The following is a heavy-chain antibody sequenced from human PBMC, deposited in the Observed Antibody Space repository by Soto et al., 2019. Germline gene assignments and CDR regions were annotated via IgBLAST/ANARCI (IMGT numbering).Heavy chain of an antibody. D-gene: IGHD3-16*02. J-gene: IGHJ6*03. Sequence: QTLSLTCDISGDSVSSNSAGWNWIRQTPSRGLEWLGRTYYRSKWYNNYAVSVKSRVSVNPDTAKNQFSLQLNSVTPEDTAVYYGARGAGHGVSRHYYMDVWGKGSTLT. CDR2: TYYRSKWYN. CDR3: ARGAGHGVSRHYYMDV. CDR1: GDSVSSNSAG. V-gene: IGHV6-1*01.